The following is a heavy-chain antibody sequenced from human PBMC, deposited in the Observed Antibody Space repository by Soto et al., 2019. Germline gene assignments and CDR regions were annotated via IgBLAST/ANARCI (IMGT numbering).Heavy chain of an antibody. Sequence: QVQLVESGGGVVQPGRSLRLSCAASGFTFSSYGMHWVRQGPGKGLEWVAVISYDGSNKYYADSVKGRFTISRDNSKNTLYLQMNSLRAEDTAVYYCAKDQAVTIYWYVDLWGRGTLVTVSS. D-gene: IGHD4-17*01. CDR1: GFTFSSYG. V-gene: IGHV3-30*18. J-gene: IGHJ2*01. CDR3: AKDQAVTIYWYVDL. CDR2: ISYDGSNK.